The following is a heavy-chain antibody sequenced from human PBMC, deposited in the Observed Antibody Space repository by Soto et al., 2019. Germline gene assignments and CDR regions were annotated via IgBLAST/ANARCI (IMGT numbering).Heavy chain of an antibody. CDR3: ARDFERSAIDP. J-gene: IGHJ5*02. D-gene: IGHD3-9*01. CDR1: NGSISNFY. Sequence: SETLSLTCTVSNGSISNFYWNWIRQSAGKGLEWIGYIAYSGDTYYNPSLRSRVTISADTSENKFSLTLKSVTAADTAVYFCARDFERSAIDPWGQGTSVTVSS. CDR2: IAYSGDT. V-gene: IGHV4-59*06.